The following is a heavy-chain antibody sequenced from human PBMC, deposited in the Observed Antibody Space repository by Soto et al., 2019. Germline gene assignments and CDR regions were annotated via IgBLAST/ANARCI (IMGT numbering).Heavy chain of an antibody. CDR2: IYWDDDK. J-gene: IGHJ4*02. V-gene: IGHV2-5*02. D-gene: IGHD3-3*01. CDR1: GFSLSTSGVG. CDR3: AHRRIGWAYDFWSGYYFDY. Sequence: SGPTLVNPTQTLTLTCTFSGFSLSTSGVGVGWIRQPPGKALEWLALIYWDDDKRYSPSLKGRLTITKDTSKNQVVLTMTNMDPVDTATYYCAHRRIGWAYDFWSGYYFDYWGQGTLVTVSS.